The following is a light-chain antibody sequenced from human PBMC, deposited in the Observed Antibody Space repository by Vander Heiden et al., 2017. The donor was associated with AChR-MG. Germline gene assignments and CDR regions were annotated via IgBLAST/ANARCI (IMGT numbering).Light chain of an antibody. CDR2: AAS. V-gene: IGKV1-8*01. CDR3: QQYDSYPYT. Sequence: AIRITPSPSSLSASTGDRVTITCRASQGISSYLAWYQQKPGKAPKLLIYAASTLQSGVPSRFSGSGSGTDFTLTISCLQSEDFATYYCQQYDSYPYTFGQGTKLEIK. J-gene: IGKJ2*01. CDR1: QGISSY.